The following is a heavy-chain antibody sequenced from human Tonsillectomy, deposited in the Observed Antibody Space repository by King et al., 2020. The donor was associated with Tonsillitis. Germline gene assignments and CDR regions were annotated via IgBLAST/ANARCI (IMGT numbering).Heavy chain of an antibody. D-gene: IGHD1-26*01. CDR2: IDNPGAST. J-gene: IGHJ3*02. Sequence: VQLQESGGGLVQPGGSLRLSCAASGFTFSSYVMSWVRQAPGKGLEWVSGIDNPGASTYYTDSVKGRFTISRDNSKNTLYLQMNTLRFEDTAVYYCAKKSVGASRWGAFDIWGLGTMVTVSS. CDR3: AKKSVGASRWGAFDI. CDR1: GFTFSSYV. V-gene: IGHV3-23*01.